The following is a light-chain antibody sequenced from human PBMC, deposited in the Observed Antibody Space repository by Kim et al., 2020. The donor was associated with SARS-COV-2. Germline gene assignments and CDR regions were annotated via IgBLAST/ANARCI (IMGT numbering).Light chain of an antibody. J-gene: IGKJ5*01. Sequence: AIRITQSPSSLSASTGDRVTITCRASQGISSYLAWYQQKPGKAPKLLIYAASTLQSGVPSRFSGSGSGTDFTLTISCLQSEDFATYFCQLYYSYPSAFGQGTRLEIK. CDR1: QGISSY. CDR2: AAS. CDR3: QLYYSYPSA. V-gene: IGKV1-8*01.